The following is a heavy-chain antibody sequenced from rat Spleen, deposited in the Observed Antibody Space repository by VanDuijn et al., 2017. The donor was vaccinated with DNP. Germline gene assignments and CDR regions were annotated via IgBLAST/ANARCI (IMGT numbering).Heavy chain of an antibody. CDR1: GFTFSDYY. D-gene: IGHD3-8*01. Sequence: EVQLVESDGGLVQPGRSLKLSCAASGFTFSDYYMAWVRQAPGKGLERIGEINKDSSTINYTPSLKDKFTISRDNAQNTLYLQMSKLGSEDTAIYYCASNPHIRTAAPFDYWGQGVMVTVSS. J-gene: IGHJ2*01. V-gene: IGHV4-2*01. CDR3: ASNPHIRTAAPFDY. CDR2: INKDSSTI.